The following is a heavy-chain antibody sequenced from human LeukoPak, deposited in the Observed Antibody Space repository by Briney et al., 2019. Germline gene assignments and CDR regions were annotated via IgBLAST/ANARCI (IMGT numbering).Heavy chain of an antibody. CDR3: ARWKYNYVDAFDI. J-gene: IGHJ3*02. Sequence: PGGSLRLSCAPSGFTFSGYWMPWARDPPGKGLVWVPRINSDGSRTTYADPVKGRFTISRDNPKNTLYLQMNSLRAVDTAVYYCARWKYNYVDAFDIWGQGTMVTVSS. V-gene: IGHV3-74*01. CDR2: INSDGSRT. D-gene: IGHD5-24*01. CDR1: GFTFSGYW.